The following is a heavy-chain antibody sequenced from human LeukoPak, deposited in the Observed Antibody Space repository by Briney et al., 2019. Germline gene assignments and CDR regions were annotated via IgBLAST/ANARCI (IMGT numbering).Heavy chain of an antibody. CDR3: ARVRTQGDFAY. D-gene: IGHD3-16*01. V-gene: IGHV3-48*01. CDR2: ISSSSSTI. J-gene: IGHJ4*02. CDR1: GFTFSSYS. Sequence: GGSLRLSCAASGFTFSSYSMNWVRQAPGKGLEWVSYISSSSSTIYYADSVKGRFTISRDNAKNSLYLQMNSLRAEDTAVYYCARVRTQGDFAYWGQGTRVTVPS.